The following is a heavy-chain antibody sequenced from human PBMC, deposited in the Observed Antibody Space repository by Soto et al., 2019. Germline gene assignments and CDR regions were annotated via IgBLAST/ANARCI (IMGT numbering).Heavy chain of an antibody. J-gene: IGHJ4*02. D-gene: IGHD2-2*01. CDR1: GFTFTNFA. CDR3: AKGYCSSTSCCFDS. V-gene: IGHV3-23*01. Sequence: GGSLRLSCAASGFTFTNFAMNWVRQAPGKGLEWVSVISGTGDTTYNADSVKGRFTISRDNSMNTAFLQMNSLRAEDTALYYCAKGYCSSTSCCFDSWGQGTLVTVSS. CDR2: ISGTGDTT.